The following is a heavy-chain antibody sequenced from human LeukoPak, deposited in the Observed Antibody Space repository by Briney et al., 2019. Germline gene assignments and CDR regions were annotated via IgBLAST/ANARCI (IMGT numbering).Heavy chain of an antibody. CDR3: ARAAYNSSPDY. V-gene: IGHV3-74*01. Sequence: GASLRLSCAASGFTFSHYWMVWVRQTPEKGLVWVSYIVSDGSDTRYADSVKGRFTMSRDNAKDTLSLQMDSLRTEDTAVYYCARAAYNSSPDYWGQGTLVTVSS. CDR2: IVSDGSDT. CDR1: GFTFSHYW. J-gene: IGHJ4*02. D-gene: IGHD6-6*01.